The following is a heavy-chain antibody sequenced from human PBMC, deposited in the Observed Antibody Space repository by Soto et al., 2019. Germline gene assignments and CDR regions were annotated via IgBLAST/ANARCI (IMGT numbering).Heavy chain of an antibody. J-gene: IGHJ4*02. CDR1: GFTFSSYA. CDR3: ARERPPCAAAGTGPFDY. Sequence: QVQLVESGGGVVQPGRSLRLSCAASGFTFSSYAMHWVRQAPGKGLEWVAVISYDGSNKYYADSVKGRFTISRDNSKNTLNLQMNGLRAEDTAVYYCARERPPCAAAGTGPFDYWGKGTLVTVAS. D-gene: IGHD6-13*01. V-gene: IGHV3-30-3*01. CDR2: ISYDGSNK.